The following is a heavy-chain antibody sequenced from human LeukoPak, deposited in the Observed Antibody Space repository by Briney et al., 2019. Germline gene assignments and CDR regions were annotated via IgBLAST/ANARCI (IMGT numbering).Heavy chain of an antibody. CDR3: AGAEAIAVAGPYYCCYYGMDV. Sequence: GGSLRLSCAASGFTFSSYEMNWVRQAPGKGLEWVSYISSSGSNIYYADSVKGRFTISRDNAKNSLYLQMNSLRAEDTAVYYCAGAEAIAVAGPYYCCYYGMDVWGQGTTVTVSS. V-gene: IGHV3-48*03. J-gene: IGHJ6*02. D-gene: IGHD6-19*01. CDR1: GFTFSSYE. CDR2: ISSSGSNI.